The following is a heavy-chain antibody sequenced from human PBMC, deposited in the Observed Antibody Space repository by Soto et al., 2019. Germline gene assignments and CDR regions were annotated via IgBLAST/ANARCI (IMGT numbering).Heavy chain of an antibody. D-gene: IGHD1-1*01. Sequence: GGSLRLSCAVSGFICSSYDMSWVRQAPGKGLEWVSTILVGGSTHYEDAVKGRFTISRDTSKNTVYLQVNSLTAGDTAVYYCAKATATSGGAFEIYGQGTMVTVSS. CDR1: GFICSSYD. J-gene: IGHJ3*02. CDR3: AKATATSGGAFEI. CDR2: ILVGGST. V-gene: IGHV3-23*01.